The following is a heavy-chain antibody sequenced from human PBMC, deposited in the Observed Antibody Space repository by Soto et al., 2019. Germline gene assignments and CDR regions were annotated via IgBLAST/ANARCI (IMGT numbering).Heavy chain of an antibody. Sequence: ASVKVSCKACGYTFTGYYMHWVRQAPGQGLEWMGWINPNSGGTNCAQKFQGWVTMTRDTSISTAYMELSRLRSDDTAVYYCARDGSAAGAYYYYGMDVWGQGTTVTVSS. CDR2: INPNSGGT. D-gene: IGHD6-13*01. CDR1: GYTFTGYY. CDR3: ARDGSAAGAYYYYGMDV. V-gene: IGHV1-2*04. J-gene: IGHJ6*02.